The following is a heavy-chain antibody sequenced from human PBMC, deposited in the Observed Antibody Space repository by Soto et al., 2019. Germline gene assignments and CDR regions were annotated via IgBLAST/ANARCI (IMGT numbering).Heavy chain of an antibody. CDR3: ARVVVVAATSWFDP. CDR1: GYSFTSYL. D-gene: IGHD2-15*01. Sequence: GEFLKISCKGSGYSFTSYLIGWVRQMPGKGLEWMGIIYPGDSDTRYSPSFQGQVTISADKSISTAYLQWSSLKASDTAMYYCARVVVVAATSWFDPWGQGTLVTVSS. V-gene: IGHV5-51*01. CDR2: IYPGDSDT. J-gene: IGHJ5*02.